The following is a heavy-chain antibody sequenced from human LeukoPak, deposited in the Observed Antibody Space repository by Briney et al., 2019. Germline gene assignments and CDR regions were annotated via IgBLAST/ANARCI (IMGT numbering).Heavy chain of an antibody. Sequence: GGSLRPSCAASGFTFSSYGMHWVRQAPGEGLEWVAFIRYDGSNKYYADSVKGRFTISRDNSKNTLYLQMNSLRAEDTAVYHCARNKGVYGSGSYDNWGPGTLVTVSS. CDR3: ARNKGVYGSGSYDN. CDR2: IRYDGSNK. J-gene: IGHJ4*02. D-gene: IGHD3-10*01. CDR1: GFTFSSYG. V-gene: IGHV3-30*02.